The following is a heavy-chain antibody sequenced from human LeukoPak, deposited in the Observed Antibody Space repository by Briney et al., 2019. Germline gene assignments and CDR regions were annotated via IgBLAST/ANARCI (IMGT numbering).Heavy chain of an antibody. CDR2: INPTAGNT. D-gene: IGHD5-24*01. Sequence: ASVTVSCKASGYTFTSYYMHWVRQAPGQGLEWMGFINPTAGNTYYAQRFQGRVTMTRNTSTSTVYMELSSLRSEDTAVYYCARIRDGYNDAYDIWGQGTMVTVPS. CDR3: ARIRDGYNDAYDI. J-gene: IGHJ3*02. V-gene: IGHV1-46*01. CDR1: GYTFTSYY.